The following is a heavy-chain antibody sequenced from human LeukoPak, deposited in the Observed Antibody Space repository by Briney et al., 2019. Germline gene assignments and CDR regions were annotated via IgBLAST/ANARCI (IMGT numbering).Heavy chain of an antibody. D-gene: IGHD6-13*01. J-gene: IGHJ4*02. CDR2: ISVNSDHK. Sequence: GGSLRLSCAASGFTFSSYTMNWVRQAPGKGLEWVASISVNSDHKPYAESVRGRFAISRDNAKNSLYLQMNSVGADDTAVYYCTRENPYSSSWYLLPDFWGQGTLVTVSS. CDR3: TRENPYSSSWYLLPDF. V-gene: IGHV3-21*01. CDR1: GFTFSSYT.